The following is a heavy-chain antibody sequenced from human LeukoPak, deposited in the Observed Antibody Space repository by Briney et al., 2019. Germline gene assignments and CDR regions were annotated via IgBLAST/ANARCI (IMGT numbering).Heavy chain of an antibody. CDR1: GFTFSDYY. V-gene: IGHV3-11*01. D-gene: IGHD3-10*01. CDR3: ARVLGFGELFISGMDV. CDR2: ISSSGSTI. J-gene: IGHJ6*02. Sequence: GGSLRLSCAASGFTFSDYYMSWIRQAPGKGLEWVSYISSSGSTIYYADSVKGRFTISGDNAKNSLYLQMNSLRAEDTAVYYCARVLGFGELFISGMDVWGQGTTVTVSS.